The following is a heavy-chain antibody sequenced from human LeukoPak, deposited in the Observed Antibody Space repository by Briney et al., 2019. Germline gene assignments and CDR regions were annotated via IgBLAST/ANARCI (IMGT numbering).Heavy chain of an antibody. CDR2: ISSSSSYI. Sequence: GGSLRLPCAASGFTFSSYSMNWVRQAPGKGLEWVSSISSSSSYIYYADSVKGRFTISRDNAKNSLYLQMNSLRAEDTAVYYCARRLSGRPEKYYYGMDVWGQGTTVTVSS. CDR1: GFTFSSYS. D-gene: IGHD1-26*01. CDR3: ARRLSGRPEKYYYGMDV. J-gene: IGHJ6*02. V-gene: IGHV3-21*01.